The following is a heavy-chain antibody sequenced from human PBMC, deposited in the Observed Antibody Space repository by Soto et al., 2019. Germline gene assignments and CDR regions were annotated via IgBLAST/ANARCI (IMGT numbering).Heavy chain of an antibody. Sequence: GGSLRLSCAASGFTFSSYAMSWVRQALGKGLEWVSAISGSGGSTYYADSVKGRFTISRDNSKNKLYLQMNSLRAEDTAVYYCAGEVEKAPTSRRGFDPWGQGTLVTVSS. J-gene: IGHJ5*02. D-gene: IGHD2-15*01. CDR2: ISGSGGST. V-gene: IGHV3-23*01. CDR3: AGEVEKAPTSRRGFDP. CDR1: GFTFSSYA.